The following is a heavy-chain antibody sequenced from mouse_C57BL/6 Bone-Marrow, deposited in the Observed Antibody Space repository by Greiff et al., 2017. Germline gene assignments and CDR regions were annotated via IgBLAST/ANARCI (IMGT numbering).Heavy chain of an antibody. CDR1: GYTFTGYW. V-gene: IGHV1-9*01. CDR3: ARGNYYGSYYFDY. Sequence: QVQLKQSGAELMKPGASVKLSCKATGYTFTGYWIEWVKQRPGHGLEWIGEILPGSGSTNYHEKFKGKATFTADTSSNTAYMQLSSLTTEDSAIYYCARGNYYGSYYFDYWGQGTTLTVSS. J-gene: IGHJ2*01. D-gene: IGHD1-1*01. CDR2: ILPGSGST.